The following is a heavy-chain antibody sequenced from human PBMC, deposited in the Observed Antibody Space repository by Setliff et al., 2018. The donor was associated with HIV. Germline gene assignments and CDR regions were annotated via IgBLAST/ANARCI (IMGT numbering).Heavy chain of an antibody. D-gene: IGHD3-22*01. Sequence: SETLSLTCTVSGGSVGSGSYYWSWIRQPAGKGLEWIGRIYTSGSTNYNPSLKSRVTISVDTSKNQFSLKLSSVTAADTAVYYCARDPGYYYDSSGYSYYYMDVWGKGTTVTVSS. CDR2: IYTSGST. CDR1: GGSVGSGSYY. V-gene: IGHV4-61*02. J-gene: IGHJ6*03. CDR3: ARDPGYYYDSSGYSYYYMDV.